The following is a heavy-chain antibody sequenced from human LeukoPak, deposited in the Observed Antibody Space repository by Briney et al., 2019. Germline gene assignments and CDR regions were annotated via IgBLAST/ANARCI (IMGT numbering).Heavy chain of an antibody. Sequence: WASVKVSCKASGYTFTGYYMHWVRQAPGQGLERMGWINPNSGGTNYAQKFQGRVTMTRDTSISTAYMELSRLRSDDTAVYYCARAYCSGGSCCSGKRFDPWGQGTLVTVSS. D-gene: IGHD2-15*01. CDR1: GYTFTGYY. J-gene: IGHJ5*02. CDR3: ARAYCSGGSCCSGKRFDP. V-gene: IGHV1-2*02. CDR2: INPNSGGT.